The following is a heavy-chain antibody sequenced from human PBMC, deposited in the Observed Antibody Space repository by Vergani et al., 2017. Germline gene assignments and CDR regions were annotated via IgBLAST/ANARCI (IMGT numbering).Heavy chain of an antibody. CDR1: GFTVSSNY. V-gene: IGHV3-66*01. CDR3: ARVCQTQDHYYYYYMDV. CDR2: IYSGGST. D-gene: IGHD2-15*01. J-gene: IGHJ6*03. Sequence: EVQLVESGGGLVQPGGSLRLSCAASGFTVSSNYMSWVRQAPGKGLEWVSVIYSGGSTYYADSVKGRFTISRDNSKNTLYLQMNSLRAEDTAVYYCARVCQTQDHYYYYYMDVWGKGTTVTVSS.